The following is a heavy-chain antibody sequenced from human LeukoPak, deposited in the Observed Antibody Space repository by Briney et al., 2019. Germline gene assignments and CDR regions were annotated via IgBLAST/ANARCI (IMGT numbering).Heavy chain of an antibody. D-gene: IGHD1-20*01. J-gene: IGHJ4*02. CDR2: INAGNGNT. V-gene: IGHV1-3*01. CDR1: GYTFTSYA. Sequence: ASVKVSCKASGYTFTSYAMHWVRQAPGQRLEWMGWINAGNGNTKYSQKFQGRVTITRDTSASTAYMELSSLRSEDTAVYYCAREGSGCNWNRFDYWGQGTLVTVSS. CDR3: AREGSGCNWNRFDY.